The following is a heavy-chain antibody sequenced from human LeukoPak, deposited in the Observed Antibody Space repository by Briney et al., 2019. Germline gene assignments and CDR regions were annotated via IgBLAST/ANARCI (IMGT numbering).Heavy chain of an antibody. V-gene: IGHV1-46*01. D-gene: IGHD6-13*01. Sequence: ASVKVSCKASGYTFTSYYMHWVRQAPGQGLEWMGIINPSGGSTSYAQKFQGRVTMTRDTSTSTVYMVLSSLRSEDTAVYYCARGNSSSWRRGPKTSFDPWGQGTLVTVSS. CDR1: GYTFTSYY. J-gene: IGHJ5*02. CDR3: ARGNSSSWRRGPKTSFDP. CDR2: INPSGGST.